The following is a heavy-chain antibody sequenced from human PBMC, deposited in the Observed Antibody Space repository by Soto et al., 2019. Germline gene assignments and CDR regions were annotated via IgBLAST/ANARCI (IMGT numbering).Heavy chain of an antibody. J-gene: IGHJ4*02. Sequence: RASVKVSCKASGYTFTSYDINWVRQATGQGLEWMGWMNPNSGNTGYAQKFQGRVTMTRNTSISTAYMELSSLRSEDTAVYYCARVPLYFGVTTVDYWGQGTLVTVSS. D-gene: IGHD4-17*01. CDR2: MNPNSGNT. CDR1: GYTFTSYD. V-gene: IGHV1-8*01. CDR3: ARVPLYFGVTTVDY.